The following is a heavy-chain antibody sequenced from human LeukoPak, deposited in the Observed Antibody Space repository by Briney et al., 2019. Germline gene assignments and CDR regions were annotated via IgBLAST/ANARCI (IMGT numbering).Heavy chain of an antibody. D-gene: IGHD2-2*02. CDR3: ARAIYCSSTSCYRSDY. CDR1: GYTFTSYG. V-gene: IGHV1-2*02. Sequence: ASVKVSCKASGYTFTSYGISWVRQAPGQGLEWMGWINPNSGGTNYAQKFQGRVTMTRDTSISTAYMELSRLRSDDTAVYYCARAIYCSSTSCYRSDYWGQGTLVTVSS. CDR2: INPNSGGT. J-gene: IGHJ4*02.